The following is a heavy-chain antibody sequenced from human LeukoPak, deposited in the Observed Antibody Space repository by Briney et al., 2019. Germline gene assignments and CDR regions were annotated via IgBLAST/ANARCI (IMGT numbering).Heavy chain of an antibody. V-gene: IGHV3-53*01. D-gene: IGHD6-13*01. J-gene: IGHJ4*02. CDR2: IYSGGTT. CDR1: GFTVSSNY. Sequence: GGSLRLSCAASGFTVSSNYMSWVRQAPGKGLECVSVIYSGGTTYYADSVKGRFTISRDNSKNTLYLQMNSLRAEDTAVYYCARGSSWYFDYWGQGTLVTVSS. CDR3: ARGSSWYFDY.